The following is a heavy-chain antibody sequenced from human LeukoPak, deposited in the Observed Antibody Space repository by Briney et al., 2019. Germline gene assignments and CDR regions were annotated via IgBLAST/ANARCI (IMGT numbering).Heavy chain of an antibody. Sequence: GGSLRLSCATSGFTLSIYGMHWVRQDPGKGLEWVAFIRYDGTSQYYADSVKGRFTISRDNSKNTLYLQMNSLRAEDTAVYYCAKELFESYYYDSSGYLDYWGQGTLVTVSS. CDR3: AKELFESYYYDSSGYLDY. CDR2: IRYDGTSQ. D-gene: IGHD3-22*01. J-gene: IGHJ4*02. CDR1: GFTLSIYG. V-gene: IGHV3-30*02.